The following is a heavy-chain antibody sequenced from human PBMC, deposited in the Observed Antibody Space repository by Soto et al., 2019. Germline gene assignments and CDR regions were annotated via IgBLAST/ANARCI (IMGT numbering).Heavy chain of an antibody. Sequence: GASVKVSCKASGYTFTGYYMHWVRQAPGQGLEWMGWINPNSGGTNYAQKFQGWVTMTRDTSISTAYMELSRLRSDDTAVYYCAREYYYGSGSYSKLNWFDPWGQGTLVTVS. CDR1: GYTFTGYY. J-gene: IGHJ5*02. CDR2: INPNSGGT. D-gene: IGHD3-10*01. CDR3: AREYYYGSGSYSKLNWFDP. V-gene: IGHV1-2*04.